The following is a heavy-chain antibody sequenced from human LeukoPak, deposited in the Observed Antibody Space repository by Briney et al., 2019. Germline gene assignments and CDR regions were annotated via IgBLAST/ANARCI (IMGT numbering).Heavy chain of an antibody. CDR2: IYYSGST. CDR3: ASSIAARSDLDY. Sequence: PSETLSLTCTVSGGSISSSSYYWGWIRQPPGKGLEWIGSIYYSGSTYYNPSLKSRVTISVDTSKNQFSLKLSSVTAADTAVYYCASSIAARSDLDYWGQGTLVTVSS. CDR1: GGSISSSSYY. D-gene: IGHD6-6*01. V-gene: IGHV4-39*01. J-gene: IGHJ4*02.